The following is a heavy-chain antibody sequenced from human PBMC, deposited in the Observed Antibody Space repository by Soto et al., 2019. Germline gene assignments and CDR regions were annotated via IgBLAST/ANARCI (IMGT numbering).Heavy chain of an antibody. J-gene: IGHJ4*02. CDR2: IYDNGGA. CDR1: GGSFSGYY. CDR3: ARVKGGTTRRAFDS. V-gene: IGHV4-34*09. Sequence: SETLSLTCAVYGGSFSGYYWSWIRQPPGKGLEWIGYIYDNGGAYYSPSLKGRVVISVDRSENQFSLRLSSVTAADTAVYYCARVKGGTTRRAFDSWGQGTLVTVSS. D-gene: IGHD1-7*01.